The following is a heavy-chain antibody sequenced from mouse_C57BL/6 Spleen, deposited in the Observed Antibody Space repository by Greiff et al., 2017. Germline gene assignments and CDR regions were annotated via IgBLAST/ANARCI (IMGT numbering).Heavy chain of an antibody. CDR1: GFIFSSYG. J-gene: IGHJ3*01. Sequence: EVKLMESGGDLVKPGGSLKLSCAASGFIFSSYGMSWVRQTPDKRLEWVATISSGGSYTYYPDSVKGRFTISRDNAKNTLYLQMSSLKSEDTAMYYCARHEGTGAWFAYWGQGTLVTVSA. V-gene: IGHV5-6*01. D-gene: IGHD3-3*01. CDR3: ARHEGTGAWFAY. CDR2: ISSGGSYT.